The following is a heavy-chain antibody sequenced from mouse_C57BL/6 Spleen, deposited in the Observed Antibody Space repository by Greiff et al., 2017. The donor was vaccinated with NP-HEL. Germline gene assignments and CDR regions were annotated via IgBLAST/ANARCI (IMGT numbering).Heavy chain of an antibody. V-gene: IGHV5-16*01. CDR2: INYDGSST. CDR3: ARIYGSRGGYFDY. Sequence: EVHLVESEGGLVQPGSSMKLSCTASGFTFSDYYMAWVRPVPEKGLEWVANINYDGSSTYYLDSLKSRFIISRDNAKNILYLQMSSLKSEDTATYYCARIYGSRGGYFDYWGQGTTLTVSS. D-gene: IGHD1-1*01. J-gene: IGHJ2*01. CDR1: GFTFSDYY.